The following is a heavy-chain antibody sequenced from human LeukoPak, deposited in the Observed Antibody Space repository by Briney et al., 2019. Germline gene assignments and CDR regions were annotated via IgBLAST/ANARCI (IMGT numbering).Heavy chain of an antibody. D-gene: IGHD6-19*01. CDR2: INHSGST. J-gene: IGHJ4*02. CDR3: ARATYSSGWPYFDY. CDR1: GGSFSGYY. Sequence: SETLSLTCAVYGGSFSGYYWSWIRQPPGKGLEWIGEINHSGSTNSNPSLKSRVTISVDTSKNQFSLKLSSVTAADTAVYYCARATYSSGWPYFDYWGQGTLVTVSS. V-gene: IGHV4-34*01.